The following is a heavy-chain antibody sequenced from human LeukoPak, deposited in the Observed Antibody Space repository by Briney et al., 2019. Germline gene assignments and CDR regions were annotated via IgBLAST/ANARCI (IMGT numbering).Heavy chain of an antibody. V-gene: IGHV3-9*01. CDR1: GFTLDDYA. CDR3: ARSGRGVDSFYFYMDV. J-gene: IGHJ6*03. Sequence: QPGGSLRLSCAASGFTLDDYAMHWVRQAPGKGREWVSGISWNSGSIGYADAVKGRFTISRDNAKNSLYLQMNSLRAEDTAVYYCARSGRGVDSFYFYMDVWGKGTTVTVSS. D-gene: IGHD3-10*01. CDR2: ISWNSGSI.